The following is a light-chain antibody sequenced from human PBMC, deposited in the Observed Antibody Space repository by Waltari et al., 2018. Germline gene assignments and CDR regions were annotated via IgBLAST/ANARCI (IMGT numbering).Light chain of an antibody. CDR3: SMYMGSGVWV. Sequence: QSVVTQEPSLSVSPGGTVPLTCALSAGSVSSPSYPTWYHQTPGQPPRTLVYKGISRSSGVPDRFSGSILGNTAALTITGAQADDESDYYCSMYMGSGVWVFGGGTKLTVL. CDR1: AGSVSSPSY. CDR2: KGI. V-gene: IGLV8-61*01. J-gene: IGLJ3*02.